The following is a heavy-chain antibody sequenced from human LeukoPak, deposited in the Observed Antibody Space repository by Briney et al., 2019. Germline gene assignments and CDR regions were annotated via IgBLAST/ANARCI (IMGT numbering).Heavy chain of an antibody. CDR1: GGSISSGGYY. V-gene: IGHV4-31*03. CDR3: ARSSRASWYRPPIDY. CDR2: IYYSGST. D-gene: IGHD6-13*01. Sequence: SETLSLTCTVSGGSISSGGYYWSWIRQHPGKGLEWIGYIYYSGSTYYNPSLKSRVTISVDTSKNQFSLKLGSVTAADTAVYYCARSSRASWYRPPIDYWGQGTLVTVSS. J-gene: IGHJ4*02.